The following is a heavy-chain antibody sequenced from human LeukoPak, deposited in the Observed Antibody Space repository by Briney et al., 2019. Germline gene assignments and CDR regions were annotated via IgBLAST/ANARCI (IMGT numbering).Heavy chain of an antibody. CDR1: GFTFSTYW. Sequence: PGGSLRLSCAASGFTFSTYWMKWVRQAPGKGLVWVSRVNNDGSSTSYADSVKGRFTISRDNTKNTLYLQMNSLRAEDTAVYYCARDLNDLLQNYRSTWYPADYWGQGTLVTVSS. J-gene: IGHJ4*02. CDR2: VNNDGSST. D-gene: IGHD6-13*01. CDR3: ARDLNDLLQNYRSTWYPADY. V-gene: IGHV3-74*01.